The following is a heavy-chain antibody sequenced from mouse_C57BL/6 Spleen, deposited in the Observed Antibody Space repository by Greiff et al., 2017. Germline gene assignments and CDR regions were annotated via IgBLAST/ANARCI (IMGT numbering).Heavy chain of an antibody. D-gene: IGHD2-5*01. CDR2: IYPGSGST. CDR3: AKYSNAPDY. J-gene: IGHJ2*01. V-gene: IGHV1-55*01. Sequence: QVQLQQPGAELVKPGASVKMSCKASGYTFTSYWITWVKQRPGQGLEWIGNIYPGSGSTNYNEKFKSKATLTVDTSSSTAYMQLSSLTAEDSAVYYCAKYSNAPDYWGQGTTLTVSS. CDR1: GYTFTSYW.